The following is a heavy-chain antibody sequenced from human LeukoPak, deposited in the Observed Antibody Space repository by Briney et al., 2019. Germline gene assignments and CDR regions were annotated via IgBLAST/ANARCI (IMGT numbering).Heavy chain of an antibody. CDR3: AAMTSVTTGDY. V-gene: IGHV3-53*05. CDR2: IYNGGST. Sequence: GGSLRLSCVASGFTVSSSHMNWVRQAPGKGPEWVSTIYNGGSTSYGDSVKGRFAISRDNSKNTLYLQMNSLRAEDTAVYYCAAMTSVTTGDYWGQGTLVTVSS. CDR1: GFTVSSSH. J-gene: IGHJ4*02. D-gene: IGHD4-11*01.